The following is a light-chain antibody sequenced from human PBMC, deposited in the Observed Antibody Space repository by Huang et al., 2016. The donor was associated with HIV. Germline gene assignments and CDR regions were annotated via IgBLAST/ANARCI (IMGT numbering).Light chain of an antibody. Sequence: EIVLTQSPATLSLSPGERATLSCRASQSVSSYLAWYQQKPGQAPRLLIYDSSNRATGIPARFIGSGSGTEFTLTISSLEPEDFAVYYCQQRGNWPLTFGGGTKVEIK. CDR2: DSS. CDR1: QSVSSY. V-gene: IGKV3-11*01. CDR3: QQRGNWPLT. J-gene: IGKJ4*01.